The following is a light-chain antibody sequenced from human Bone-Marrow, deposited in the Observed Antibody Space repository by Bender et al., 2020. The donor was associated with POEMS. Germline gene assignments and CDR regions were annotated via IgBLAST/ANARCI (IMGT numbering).Light chain of an antibody. Sequence: QSALTQPPSASGSPGQSVPISCTGTNSDIGRHNFVSWYPHHPGKAPHLLIYDVTKPPSAVPDRFSGSKSGNTDSLTMSGLESEDEDDYYCEGWDDGLNGWVFGGGTKLTVL. CDR3: EGWDDGLNGWV. CDR1: NSDIGRHNF. V-gene: IGLV2-8*01. CDR2: DVT. J-gene: IGLJ3*02.